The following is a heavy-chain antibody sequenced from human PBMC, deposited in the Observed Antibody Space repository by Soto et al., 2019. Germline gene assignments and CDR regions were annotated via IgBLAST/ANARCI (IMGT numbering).Heavy chain of an antibody. V-gene: IGHV4-59*01. Sequence: QVQLQESGPGLVKPSETLSLTCTVSGGSISSYYWSWIRQPPGKGLEWIGYIYYSGSTNYNPSLKSRVTISVDTSKNQFSLKLSSVTAADTAVYYCARGDSLGPDADYFDYWCQGTLVTVSS. CDR2: IYYSGST. D-gene: IGHD2-15*01. CDR3: ARGDSLGPDADYFDY. J-gene: IGHJ4*02. CDR1: GGSISSYY.